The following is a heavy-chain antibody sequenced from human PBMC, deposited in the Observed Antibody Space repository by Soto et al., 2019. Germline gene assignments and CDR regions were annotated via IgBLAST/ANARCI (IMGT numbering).Heavy chain of an antibody. V-gene: IGHV4-34*01. CDR1: GGSFSVYY. Sequence: PSETLSLTCAVYGGSFSVYYWSWIRHPPGKGLERIGKSNHSGSTTYYPSLKRRVTISVTTSKNHFSLTVSPVTAADAAVDYCSRARTPKGDRSLFYWGQGTLVTVSS. D-gene: IGHD2-15*01. CDR2: SNHSGST. CDR3: SRARTPKGDRSLFY. J-gene: IGHJ4*01.